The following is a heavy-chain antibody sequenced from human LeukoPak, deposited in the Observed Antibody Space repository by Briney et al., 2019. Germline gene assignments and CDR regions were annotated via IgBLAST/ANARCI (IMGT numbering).Heavy chain of an antibody. J-gene: IGHJ6*02. Sequence: PSETLSLTCTVSGGSISSYYWSWIRQPPGKGLEWIGYIYYSGSTNYNPSLKSRVTISVDTSKNQFSLKPSSVTAADTAVYYCARHSNSFNYYGMDVWGQGTTVTVSS. CDR3: ARHSNSFNYYGMDV. D-gene: IGHD6-13*01. V-gene: IGHV4-59*08. CDR2: IYYSGST. CDR1: GGSISSYY.